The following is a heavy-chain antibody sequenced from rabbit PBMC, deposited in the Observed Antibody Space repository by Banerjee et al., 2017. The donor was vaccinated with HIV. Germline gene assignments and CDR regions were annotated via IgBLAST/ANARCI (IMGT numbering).Heavy chain of an antibody. CDR2: IHSVSGST. D-gene: IGHD4-2*01. CDR3: ARGTGGAGDGLNL. J-gene: IGHJ4*01. CDR1: GFSFSSSNR. V-gene: IGHV1S45*01. Sequence: QEQLEESGGGLVKPGASLTLTCTASGFSFSSSNRICWVRQAPGKGLEWIACIHSVSGSTYYASWAKGRFTISKTSSPTVTLQMTSLTAADTATYFCARGTGGAGDGLNLWGPGTLVTVS.